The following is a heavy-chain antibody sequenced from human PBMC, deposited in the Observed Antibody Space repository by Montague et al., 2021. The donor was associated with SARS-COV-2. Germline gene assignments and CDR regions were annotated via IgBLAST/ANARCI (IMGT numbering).Heavy chain of an antibody. Sequence: VKVSCKASGYTFTSYGISWVRQAPGQGLEWMGWISAYNGNTNYAQKLQGRVTMTTDTSTSTAYMELRSLRSDDTAVYYCARDEGIVASYYYYGMDVWGQGTTVTVSS. CDR2: ISAYNGNT. J-gene: IGHJ6*02. D-gene: IGHD5-12*01. V-gene: IGHV1-18*01. CDR1: GYTFTSYG. CDR3: ARDEGIVASYYYYGMDV.